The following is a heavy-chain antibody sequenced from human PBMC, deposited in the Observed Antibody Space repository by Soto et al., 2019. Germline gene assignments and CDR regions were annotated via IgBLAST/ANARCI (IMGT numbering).Heavy chain of an antibody. CDR3: ARDGYYGSGFRAHWYFDL. CDR2: ISYDGSNK. D-gene: IGHD3-10*01. J-gene: IGHJ2*01. Sequence: QVQLVESGGGVVQPGRSLRLSCAASGFTFSSYAMHWVRQAPGKGLEWVAVISYDGSNKYYADSVKGRFTISRDNSKNTXXLQMNSLRAEDTAVYYCARDGYYGSGFRAHWYFDLWGRGTLVTVSS. CDR1: GFTFSSYA. V-gene: IGHV3-30-3*01.